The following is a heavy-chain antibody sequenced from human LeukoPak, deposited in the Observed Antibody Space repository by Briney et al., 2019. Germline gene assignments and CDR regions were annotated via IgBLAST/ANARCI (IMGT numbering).Heavy chain of an antibody. D-gene: IGHD5-12*01. CDR2: ISAYNGNT. J-gene: IGHJ4*02. V-gene: IGHV1-18*04. CDR3: ARLVEWLRSKNYHYFDY. Sequence: ASVKVSCKASGYTVTSYGISWVRQAPGQGLEWMGWISAYNGNTNYAQKLQGRVTMTTDTSTSTAYMELRSLRSDDTAVYYCARLVEWLRSKNYHYFDYWGQGTLVTVSS. CDR1: GYTVTSYG.